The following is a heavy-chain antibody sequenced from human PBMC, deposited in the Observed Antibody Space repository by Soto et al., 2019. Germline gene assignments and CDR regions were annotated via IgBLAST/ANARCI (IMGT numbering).Heavy chain of an antibody. CDR3: SRESEDLTSNFDY. Sequence: GGSLRLSCAASGFTFTRISMNWVSKAAGKGVAWVSSISSTTNYIYYGASMKGRFTISRDNAKNSLYLEMNRLRDEDTAVYYCSRESEDLTSNFDYWGQGTPVTVAS. CDR1: GFTFTRIS. J-gene: IGHJ4*02. CDR2: ISSTTNYI. V-gene: IGHV3-21*06.